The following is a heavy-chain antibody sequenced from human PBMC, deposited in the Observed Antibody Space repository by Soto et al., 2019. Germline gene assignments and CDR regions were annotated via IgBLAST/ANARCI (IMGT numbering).Heavy chain of an antibody. CDR3: AIRGVVVVGATPGRYYSGMDV. CDR1: GGTFSSYA. D-gene: IGHD2-15*01. Sequence: QVQLVQSGAEVKKPGSSVKVSCKASGGTFSSYAISWVRQAPGQGLEWMGGIIPIFGTANYAQKFQGRVTITADESTSTAYMELSSLRSEDTAVYYCAIRGVVVVGATPGRYYSGMDVWGQGTTVTVSS. V-gene: IGHV1-69*12. J-gene: IGHJ6*02. CDR2: IIPIFGTA.